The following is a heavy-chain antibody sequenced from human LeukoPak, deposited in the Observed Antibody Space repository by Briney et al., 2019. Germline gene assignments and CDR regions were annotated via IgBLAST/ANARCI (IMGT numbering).Heavy chain of an antibody. V-gene: IGHV4-38-2*01. D-gene: IGHD1-26*01. CDR2: VFSGNT. CDR3: TRLRGSYYYFDS. Sequence: SETLSLTCAVSGYSIRSGFYWGWIRQPPGKGLEWIGSVFSGNTYYNPSLKSRVIISVDTSKNQFSLGLSSVTAADTAVYYCTRLRGSYYYFDSWGQGTLVTVS. CDR1: GYSIRSGFY. J-gene: IGHJ4*02.